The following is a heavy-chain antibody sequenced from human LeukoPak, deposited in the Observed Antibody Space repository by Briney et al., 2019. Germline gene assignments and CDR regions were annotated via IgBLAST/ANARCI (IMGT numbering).Heavy chain of an antibody. J-gene: IGHJ6*04. Sequence: SVKVSCKASGGIFSTYAISWVRQAPGQGLEWMGGIIPILGTANYAQKFQGRVTITADELTSTAYMELSSLRSEDTALYYCATSGKVVPAAIAVDVWGKGTTVIVSS. CDR1: GGIFSTYA. CDR2: IIPILGTA. V-gene: IGHV1-69*13. D-gene: IGHD2-2*01. CDR3: ATSGKVVPAAIAVDV.